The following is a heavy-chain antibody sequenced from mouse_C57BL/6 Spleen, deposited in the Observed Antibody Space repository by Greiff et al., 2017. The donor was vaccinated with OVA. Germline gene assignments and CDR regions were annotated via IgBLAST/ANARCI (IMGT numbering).Heavy chain of an antibody. CDR1: GYTFTSYW. CDR2: IDPSDSYT. J-gene: IGHJ4*01. CDR3: ARIRGYYAIDY. Sequence: QVQLQQSGAELVKPGASVKLSCKASGYTFTSYWMQWVKQRPGQGLEWIGEIDPSDSYTNYNQKFKGKATLTVDTSSSTAYLQLRSLTSEYSAVYYCARIRGYYAIDYWGHGTSVPVSS. V-gene: IGHV1-50*01.